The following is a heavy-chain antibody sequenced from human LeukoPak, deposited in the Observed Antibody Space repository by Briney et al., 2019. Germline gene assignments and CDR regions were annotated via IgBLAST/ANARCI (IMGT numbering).Heavy chain of an antibody. D-gene: IGHD3-22*01. CDR3: ARSPLDSSGSLYFDY. CDR2: IYYSGST. V-gene: IGHV4-30-4*01. CDR1: GGSISSGDYY. Sequence: SQTLSLTCTVSGGSISSGDYYWSWIRQPPGKGLEWIGYIYYSGSTYYNPSLKSRVTISVDTSKNQFSLKLSSVTAADAAVYYCARSPLDSSGSLYFDYWGQGTLVTVSS. J-gene: IGHJ4*02.